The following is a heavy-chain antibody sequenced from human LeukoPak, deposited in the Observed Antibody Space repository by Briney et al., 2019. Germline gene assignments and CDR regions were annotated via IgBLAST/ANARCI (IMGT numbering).Heavy chain of an antibody. CDR2: ISGSDGST. CDR1: GFTFSSYA. V-gene: IGHV3-23*01. J-gene: IGHJ4*02. D-gene: IGHD3-10*01. CDR3: AYMRGLYYGIDY. Sequence: GGSLRLSCAASGFTFSSYALTWVRQAPGKGLEWVSSISGSDGSTYYADSVKGRFTISRDNSKNTLYLQMYSLRAEDTAVYYCAYMRGLYYGIDYWGQGTLVTVSS.